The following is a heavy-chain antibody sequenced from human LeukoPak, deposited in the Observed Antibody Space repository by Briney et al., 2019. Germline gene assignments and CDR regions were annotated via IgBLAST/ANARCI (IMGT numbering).Heavy chain of an antibody. D-gene: IGHD3-10*01. CDR3: ARSSGSYYRTPYYFDY. Sequence: GASGKVSCKASGYTFTSYGISWVRQAPGQGLEWMGWTSAYNGNTNYAQKLQGRVTMTTDTSTSTAYMELRSLRSDDTAVYYCARSSGSYYRTPYYFDYWGQGTLVTVSS. CDR1: GYTFTSYG. J-gene: IGHJ4*02. CDR2: TSAYNGNT. V-gene: IGHV1-18*01.